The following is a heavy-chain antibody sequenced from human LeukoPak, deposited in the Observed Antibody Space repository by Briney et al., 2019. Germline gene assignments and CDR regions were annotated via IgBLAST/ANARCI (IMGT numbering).Heavy chain of an antibody. CDR2: IRYDGSNK. CDR1: GFTFSSYG. D-gene: IGHD2-21*02. CDR3: ARVGPWVVTAAPPDY. J-gene: IGHJ4*02. Sequence: GGSLRLSCAASGFTFSSYGMHWVRQAPGKGLEWVAFIRYDGSNKYYADSVKGRFTISRDNSKNTLYLQMNSLRAEDTAVYYCARVGPWVVTAAPPDYWGQGTLVTVSS. V-gene: IGHV3-30*02.